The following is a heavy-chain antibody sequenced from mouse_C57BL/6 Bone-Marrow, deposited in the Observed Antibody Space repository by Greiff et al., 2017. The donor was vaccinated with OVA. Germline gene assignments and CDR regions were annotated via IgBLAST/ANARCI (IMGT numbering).Heavy chain of an antibody. CDR3: AREGLYGNPFAY. J-gene: IGHJ3*01. Sequence: VQLQQPGAELVRPGSSVKLSCKASGYTFTSYWMHWVKQRPIQGLEWIGNIDPSDSETHYNQKFKDKATLTVDKYSSTAYMQLSSLTSEDSAVYDCAREGLYGNPFAYWGQGTLVTVSA. D-gene: IGHD2-1*01. V-gene: IGHV1-52*01. CDR1: GYTFTSYW. CDR2: IDPSDSET.